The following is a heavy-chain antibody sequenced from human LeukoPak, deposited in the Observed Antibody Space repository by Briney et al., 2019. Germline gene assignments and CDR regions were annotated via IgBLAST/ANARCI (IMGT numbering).Heavy chain of an antibody. V-gene: IGHV7-4-1*02. Sequence: ASVKVSCKASGYTFTSYAMNWVRQAPGQGLEWMGGINTNTGNPTYAQGFTGRFVFSLDTSVSTAYLQISSLKAEDTAVYYCARVSGWELLAGFDYWGQGTLVTVSS. CDR1: GYTFTSYA. J-gene: IGHJ4*02. D-gene: IGHD1-26*01. CDR3: ARVSGWELLAGFDY. CDR2: INTNTGNP.